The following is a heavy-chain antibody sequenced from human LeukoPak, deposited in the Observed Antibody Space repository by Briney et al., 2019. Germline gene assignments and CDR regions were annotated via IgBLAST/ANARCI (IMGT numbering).Heavy chain of an antibody. CDR3: ARGSIAARPYYYYYMDV. Sequence: GASVKVSCKASGYTFTGYYMHWVRQAPGQGLEWMGWINPNSGGTNYAQKFQGRVTMTRDTSISTAYMELSRLRSDDTAVYYCARGSIAARPYYYYYMDVWGKGTTVTVSS. J-gene: IGHJ6*03. V-gene: IGHV1-2*02. CDR1: GYTFTGYY. CDR2: INPNSGGT. D-gene: IGHD6-6*01.